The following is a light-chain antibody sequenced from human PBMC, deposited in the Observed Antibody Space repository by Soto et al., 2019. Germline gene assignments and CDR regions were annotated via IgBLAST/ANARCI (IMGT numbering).Light chain of an antibody. J-gene: IGLJ3*02. Sequence: QSVLTQPPSVAGAPGQRVTISCTWSSSNIGAGYDVHWYQQLPGTAPKLLIYGTSNRPSGVPDRFSGSKSGTSASLAITGLQGDDEADYYCQSYDGSLSGWVFGGGTKLTVL. CDR2: GTS. CDR1: SSNIGAGYD. V-gene: IGLV1-40*01. CDR3: QSYDGSLSGWV.